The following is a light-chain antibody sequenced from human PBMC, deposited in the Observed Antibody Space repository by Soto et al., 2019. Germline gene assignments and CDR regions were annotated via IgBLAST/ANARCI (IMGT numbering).Light chain of an antibody. Sequence: VLTQSPGTLSLSPGERATLSCRARQSVNSGSLAWYQQNPGQAPRLLIYGGSSRATGIPDRFSGRGSGTDFTLTISRLEREDFAVYFCHRRQLRSAPVYTFGQGTKLEIK. CDR3: HRRQLRSAPVYT. CDR2: GGS. CDR1: QSVNSGS. V-gene: IGKV3-20*01. J-gene: IGKJ2*01.